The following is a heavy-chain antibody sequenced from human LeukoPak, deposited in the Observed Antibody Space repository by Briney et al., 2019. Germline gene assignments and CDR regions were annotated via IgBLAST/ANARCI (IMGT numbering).Heavy chain of an antibody. D-gene: IGHD6-19*01. CDR1: GDSISINYN. V-gene: IGHV4-39*01. CDR2: IFYSGAT. Sequence: TLSLTCTVSGDSISINYNWGWIRQPPGKGLEWIGSIFYSGATYYSPSLKSRVTISVDTSKNQFSLKLGSMTAADTAVYYCVRHRQWLLFPDYWGQGTLVTVSS. CDR3: VRHRQWLLFPDY. J-gene: IGHJ4*02.